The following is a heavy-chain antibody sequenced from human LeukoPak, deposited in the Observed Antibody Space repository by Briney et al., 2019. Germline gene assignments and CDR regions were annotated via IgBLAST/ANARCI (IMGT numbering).Heavy chain of an antibody. J-gene: IGHJ4*02. CDR3: AGRPAFYFDY. V-gene: IGHV5-51*01. CDR1: GYIFTTYW. Sequence: GESLKISCQISGYIFTTYWIAWVRQMPGKGLEWMGVIYPADSDTKYSPSFQGQVAFSVDKSISTAYLQWNSLKASDTDIYYCAGRPAFYFDYWGQGTLVTVSS. D-gene: IGHD6-6*01. CDR2: IYPADSDT.